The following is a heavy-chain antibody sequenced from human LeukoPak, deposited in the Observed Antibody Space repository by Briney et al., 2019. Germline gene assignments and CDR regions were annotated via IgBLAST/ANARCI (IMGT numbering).Heavy chain of an antibody. CDR1: GLTFSSYA. J-gene: IGHJ4*02. CDR2: ISGSGGST. V-gene: IGHV3-23*01. CDR3: ARGGFRYHY. Sequence: GSLRLSCAASGLTFSSYAMTWVRQAPGKGLEWVSTISGSGGSTYYADSVKGRFTISRDNSKDALYLQMNSLRVDDAAVYYWARGGFRYHYWGQGTLVTVSA. D-gene: IGHD5-18*01.